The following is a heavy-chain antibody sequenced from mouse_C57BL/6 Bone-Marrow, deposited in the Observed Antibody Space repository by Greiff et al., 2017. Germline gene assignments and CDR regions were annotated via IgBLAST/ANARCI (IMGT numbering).Heavy chain of an antibody. Sequence: QVQLQQPGAELVKPGASVKVSCKASGFTFTSYCMHWVKQRPGQGLEWIGRIHPSDSDTNYNQKFKGKATLTVDKSSSTAYMQLSSLTSETSAVYYYAIHYDGYYDDYYAMDYWGQGTSVTVSS. V-gene: IGHV1-74*01. D-gene: IGHD2-3*01. CDR1: GFTFTSYC. CDR2: IHPSDSDT. J-gene: IGHJ4*01. CDR3: AIHYDGYYDDYYAMDY.